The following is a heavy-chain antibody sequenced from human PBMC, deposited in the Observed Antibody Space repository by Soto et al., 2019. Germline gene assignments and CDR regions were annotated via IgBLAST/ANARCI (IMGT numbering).Heavy chain of an antibody. D-gene: IGHD4-17*01. CDR3: AKDRGVEVTTRFFDY. CDR1: GFTFSSYW. Sequence: GGSLRLSCAASGFTFSSYWSWVRQAPGKRLEWVSVTYSGSGTTYYADSVKGRFTISRDNSKNTLYLQMNSLRAEDTAVYYCAKDRGVEVTTRFFDYWGQGTLVTVSS. CDR2: TYSGSGTT. J-gene: IGHJ4*02. V-gene: IGHV3-NL1*01.